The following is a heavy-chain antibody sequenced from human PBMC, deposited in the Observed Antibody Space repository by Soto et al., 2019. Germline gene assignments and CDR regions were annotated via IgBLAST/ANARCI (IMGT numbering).Heavy chain of an antibody. Sequence: EVQLLESGGNLVQPGGSLRLSCAASGFTFSNYAMSWVRQAPGKGLEWVSVISGSGDSTYYADSVKGRFTISRDNSMNTLYLQMNSLRAEDTAVYYCAKRTSGWYFDYWGQGTLVTVS. D-gene: IGHD6-19*01. V-gene: IGHV3-23*01. CDR2: ISGSGDST. CDR3: AKRTSGWYFDY. CDR1: GFTFSNYA. J-gene: IGHJ4*02.